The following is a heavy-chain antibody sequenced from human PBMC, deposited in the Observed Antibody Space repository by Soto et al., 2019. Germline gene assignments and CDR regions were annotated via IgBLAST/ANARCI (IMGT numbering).Heavy chain of an antibody. V-gene: IGHV4-34*01. Sequence: LSLTCGVYGGSFSGYYWSWIRQPPGKGLEWLGEINHIGSTTYNSALKSRVAMSIDTSKKQFSLKLTSVTVADTAVYYCASGIRGLGAAGAVAWFDPWGQGTLVTVSS. CDR1: GGSFSGYY. CDR3: ASGIRGLGAAGAVAWFDP. J-gene: IGHJ5*02. D-gene: IGHD6-13*01. CDR2: INHIGST.